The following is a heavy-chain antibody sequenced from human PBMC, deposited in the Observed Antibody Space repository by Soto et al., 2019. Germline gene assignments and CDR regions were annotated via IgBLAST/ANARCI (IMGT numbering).Heavy chain of an antibody. D-gene: IGHD1-1*01. Sequence: QVHLVQSGAEVKKPGASVKVSCKASGYTFTSYGITWVRQAPGQGLEWMGWISAHNGNTDYAQKHPGRVIVTRDTSTSTTNMELRSLRSDATAVYYCARGRYGDYWGQGALVTVSS. CDR3: ARGRYGDY. CDR2: ISAHNGNT. J-gene: IGHJ4*02. V-gene: IGHV1-18*01. CDR1: GYTFTSYG.